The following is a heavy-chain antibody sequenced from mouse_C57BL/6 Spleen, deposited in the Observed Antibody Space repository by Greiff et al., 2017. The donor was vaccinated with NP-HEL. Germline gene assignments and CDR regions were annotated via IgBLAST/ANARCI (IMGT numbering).Heavy chain of an antibody. J-gene: IGHJ4*01. V-gene: IGHV1-76*01. CDR2: IYPGSGNT. D-gene: IGHD1-1*01. CDR1: GYTFTDYY. Sequence: VQLVESGAELVRPGASVKLSCKASGYTFTDYYINWVKQRPGQGLEWIARIYPGSGNTYYNEKFKGKATLTAEKSSSTAYMQLSSLTSEDSAVYFCARGLLRGNAMDYWGQGTSVTVSS. CDR3: ARGLLRGNAMDY.